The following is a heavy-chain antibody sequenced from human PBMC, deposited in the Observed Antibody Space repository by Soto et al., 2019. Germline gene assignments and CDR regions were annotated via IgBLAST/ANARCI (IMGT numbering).Heavy chain of an antibody. D-gene: IGHD5-18*01. J-gene: IGHJ6*02. CDR3: ALAFCGGSYGLDSYYGMDV. CDR1: GYTFTSYG. V-gene: IGHV1-18*01. CDR2: ISAYNGNT. Sequence: ASVKVSCKASGYTFTSYGISWVRQAPGQGLEWMGWISAYNGNTNYAQKLQGRVTMTTDTSTSTAYMELRSLRSDDTAVYYCALAFCGGSYGLDSYYGMDVWGQGTTVTVSS.